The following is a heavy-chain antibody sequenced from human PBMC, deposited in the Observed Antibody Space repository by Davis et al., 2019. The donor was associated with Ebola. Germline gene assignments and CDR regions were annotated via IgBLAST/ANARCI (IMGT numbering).Heavy chain of an antibody. Sequence: SETLSLTCTVSGGSISSYYWSWIRQPPGKGLEWIGYIYYSGSTNYNPSLKSRVTISVDTSRNQFSLKLSSVTAADTAVYYCARDQGLHLGEALDYWGQGTLVTVSS. CDR2: IYYSGST. CDR3: ARDQGLHLGEALDY. CDR1: GGSISSYY. D-gene: IGHD3-16*01. V-gene: IGHV4-59*12. J-gene: IGHJ4*02.